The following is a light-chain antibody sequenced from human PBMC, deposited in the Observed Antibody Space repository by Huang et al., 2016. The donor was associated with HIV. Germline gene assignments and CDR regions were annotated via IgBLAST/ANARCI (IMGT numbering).Light chain of an antibody. CDR1: QSVSSN. V-gene: IGKV3-15*01. CDR3: QQYNNWPPLT. Sequence: EIVMTQSPATLSVSPGERATLSCKASQSVSSNLAWYQQKPGQAPRLLIYGATTRATGMLARFSGSGSGTEFTLTISSLQSEDFAVYYCQQYNNWPPLTFGGGTKVEIK. J-gene: IGKJ4*01. CDR2: GAT.